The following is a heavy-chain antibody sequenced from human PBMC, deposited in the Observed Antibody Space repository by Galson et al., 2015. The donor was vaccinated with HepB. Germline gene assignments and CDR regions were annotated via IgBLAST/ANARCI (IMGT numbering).Heavy chain of an antibody. Sequence: SLRLSCAASGFTFSSYSMNWVRQAPGKGLEWVSYISSSSSTIYYADSVKGRFTISRDNAKNSLYLQMNSLRDEDTAVYYCVSIAVAGTGEVSWGQGTLVTVSS. CDR2: ISSSSSTI. CDR1: GFTFSSYS. J-gene: IGHJ4*02. CDR3: VSIAVAGTGEVS. D-gene: IGHD6-19*01. V-gene: IGHV3-48*02.